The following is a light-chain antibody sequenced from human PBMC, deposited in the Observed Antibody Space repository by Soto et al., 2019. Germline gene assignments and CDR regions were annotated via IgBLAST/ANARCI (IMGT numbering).Light chain of an antibody. Sequence: DIQMTQSPSSLSASVVDRVTITCRASQSISSYLNWYQQKPGKAPKLLIYAASSLQSGVPSRFSGSGSGTDFTLTISSLQPEDFAVYYCQQDYNLWTFGQGTKVDIK. V-gene: IGKV1-39*01. J-gene: IGKJ1*01. CDR2: AAS. CDR3: QQDYNLWT. CDR1: QSISSY.